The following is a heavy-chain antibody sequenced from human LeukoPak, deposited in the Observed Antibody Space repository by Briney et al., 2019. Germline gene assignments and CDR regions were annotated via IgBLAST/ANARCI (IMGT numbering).Heavy chain of an antibody. CDR3: ARHRMVRGLDAFDI. D-gene: IGHD3-10*01. V-gene: IGHV4-39*01. J-gene: IGHJ3*02. Sequence: PSETLSLTCTVSGGSIPTKNFYWGWIRQPPGKGREWIGSVFYSGRTYYNPSLKSRVTIFVDPSKHQSSLHLRSVPAADPAVYYCARHRMVRGLDAFDIWGQGTMVTVSS. CDR2: VFYSGRT. CDR1: GGSIPTKNFY.